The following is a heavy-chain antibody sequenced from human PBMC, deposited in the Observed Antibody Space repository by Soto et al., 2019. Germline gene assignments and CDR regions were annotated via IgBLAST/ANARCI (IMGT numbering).Heavy chain of an antibody. CDR1: GGTFSSYA. CDR2: IIPIFGAP. Sequence: QVQLVQSGAEVKKPGSSVKVSCKASGGTFSSYAISWVRQAPGQGLEWMGGIIPIFGAPNYAQKFQGRVTITADEATSTAYMELSSLRSEDTAVYYCASCSSSGYYRGLDYWGQGTLVTVSS. CDR3: ASCSSSGYYRGLDY. J-gene: IGHJ4*02. V-gene: IGHV1-69*12. D-gene: IGHD6-19*01.